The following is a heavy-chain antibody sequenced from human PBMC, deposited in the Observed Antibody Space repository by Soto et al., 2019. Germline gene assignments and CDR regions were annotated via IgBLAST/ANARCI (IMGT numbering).Heavy chain of an antibody. D-gene: IGHD3-10*01. V-gene: IGHV3-21*01. J-gene: IGHJ3*02. CDR3: ARSVLFRGLNRAFDI. Sequence: LRLSCSASGFTFSSFNVHWVRQAPGRGLEWVSSISGTTKYIYYGDSVKGRFTISRGNAENSMFLQMNSLRVEDTAVYYCARSVLFRGLNRAFDIWGQGTLVTVSS. CDR1: GFTFSSFN. CDR2: ISGTTKYI.